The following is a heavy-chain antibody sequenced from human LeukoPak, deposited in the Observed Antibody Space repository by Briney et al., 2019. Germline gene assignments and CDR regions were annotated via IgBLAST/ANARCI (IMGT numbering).Heavy chain of an antibody. J-gene: IGHJ4*02. Sequence: SETLSLTCTVSGGSISSSSYYWGWIRQPPGKGLEWIGSIYYSGSTYYNPSLKSRVTISVDTSKNQFSLKLSSVTAADTAVYYCARLYYDILTGYYPLYYFDYWGQGTLVTVSS. CDR3: ARLYYDILTGYYPLYYFDY. CDR1: GGSISSSSYY. V-gene: IGHV4-39*01. CDR2: IYYSGST. D-gene: IGHD3-9*01.